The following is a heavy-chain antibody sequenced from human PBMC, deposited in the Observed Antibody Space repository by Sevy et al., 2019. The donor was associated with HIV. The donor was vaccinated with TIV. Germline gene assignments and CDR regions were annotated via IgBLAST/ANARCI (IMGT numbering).Heavy chain of an antibody. CDR3: ARDGGCSSTSCLLYYDS. CDR2: ISGRSSYI. V-gene: IGHV3-21*06. CDR1: GFTFSDYY. J-gene: IGHJ4*02. Sequence: GGSLRLSCPASGFTFSDYYMNWVRQAPGKGLEWVSSISGRSSYIHYADSVRGRFTISRDNAKNSLYLQMNSLRADDTAVYFCARDGGCSSTSCLLYYDSWGQGALVTVSS. D-gene: IGHD2-2*01.